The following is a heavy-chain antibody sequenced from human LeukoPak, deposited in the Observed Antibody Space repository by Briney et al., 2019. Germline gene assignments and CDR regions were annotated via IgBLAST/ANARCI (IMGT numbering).Heavy chain of an antibody. CDR1: GGTFSSYA. CDR3: ARREDIVVVPAAIPRGGYFDWLGAFDI. Sequence: ASVKVSCKASGGTFSSYAISWVRQAPGQGREWMGGIIPIFGTANYAQKFQGRVTITADESTSTAYMELSSLRSEDTAVYYCARREDIVVVPAAIPRGGYFDWLGAFDIWGQGTMVTVSS. V-gene: IGHV1-69*01. CDR2: IIPIFGTA. D-gene: IGHD2-2*02. J-gene: IGHJ3*02.